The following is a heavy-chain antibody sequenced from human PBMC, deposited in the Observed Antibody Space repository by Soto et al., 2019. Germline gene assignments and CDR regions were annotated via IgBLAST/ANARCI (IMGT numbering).Heavy chain of an antibody. D-gene: IGHD3-10*01. CDR3: ARGYYYGSGRPTPGGMDV. Sequence: QVHLVQSGAEVKKPGASVKVSCKASGYTFTNYDINWVRQAPGQGLEWMGWISTYTGNTNYAQKLQSRVTMTTDTSTSTAYMELRSLRSDDTAMYYCARGYYYGSGRPTPGGMDVWGQGTTVTVSS. CDR2: ISTYTGNT. CDR1: GYTFTNYD. V-gene: IGHV1-18*01. J-gene: IGHJ6*02.